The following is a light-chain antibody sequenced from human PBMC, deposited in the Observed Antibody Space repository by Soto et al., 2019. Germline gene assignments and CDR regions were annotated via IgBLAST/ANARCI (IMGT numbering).Light chain of an antibody. Sequence: EIVLTQSPATLSLSPGERATLSCRASQSVSSYLAWYQQKPGQAPRLLIYDASNRATGIPARFSGSGSGTVFTLTISSLEPADFAVYYCQQRSNWPPYTFGQGTKLEIK. J-gene: IGKJ2*01. V-gene: IGKV3-11*01. CDR1: QSVSSY. CDR2: DAS. CDR3: QQRSNWPPYT.